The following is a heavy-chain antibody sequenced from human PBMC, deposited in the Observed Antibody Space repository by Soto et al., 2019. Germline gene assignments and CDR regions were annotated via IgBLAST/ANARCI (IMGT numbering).Heavy chain of an antibody. D-gene: IGHD3-9*01. CDR1: GFSLTNTGVT. CDR2: MHWHDDK. CDR3: EHSHFEILTGPFDS. V-gene: IGHV2-5*01. J-gene: IGHJ5*01. Sequence: GSGPTLVNPTQTLTLTCTFSGFSLTNTGVTVGWIRQPPGKALEWLALMHWHDDKGYNPTLRNRLTIAKDTSKNRVVLTLANVGPVDTATYFCEHSHFEILTGPFDSWGRGTLVTVSS.